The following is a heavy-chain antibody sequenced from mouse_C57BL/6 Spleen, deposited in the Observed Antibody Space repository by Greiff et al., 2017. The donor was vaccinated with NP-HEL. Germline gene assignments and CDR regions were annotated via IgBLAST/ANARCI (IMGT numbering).Heavy chain of an antibody. D-gene: IGHD2-1*01. CDR2: IYPGDGDT. J-gene: IGHJ2*01. CDR1: GYAFSSYW. Sequence: VQLQQSGAELVKPGASVKISCKASGYAFSSYWMNWVKQRPGKGLEWIGQIYPGDGDTNYNGKFKGKATLTADKSSSTAYMQLSSLTSEDSAVYFCARRNHQFYYFGYWGQGTTLTVSS. CDR3: ARRNHQFYYFGY. V-gene: IGHV1-80*01.